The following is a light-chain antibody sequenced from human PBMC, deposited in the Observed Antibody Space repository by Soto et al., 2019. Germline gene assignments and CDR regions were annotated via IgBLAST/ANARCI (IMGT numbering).Light chain of an antibody. CDR3: SSYTRSITLK. Sequence: QSVLTQPASVSGSPGQAITISCTGTSSDVGDFNYVSWYQQHPGKAPKLLIYEVLKRPSGISDRFSGSKSGNTASLTISGLQTEDEADYYCSSYTRSITLKFGGGTKLTVL. CDR2: EVL. CDR1: SSDVGDFNY. J-gene: IGLJ2*01. V-gene: IGLV2-14*03.